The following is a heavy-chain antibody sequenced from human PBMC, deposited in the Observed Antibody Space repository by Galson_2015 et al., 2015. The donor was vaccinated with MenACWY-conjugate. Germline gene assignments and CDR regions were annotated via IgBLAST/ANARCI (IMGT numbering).Heavy chain of an antibody. Sequence: SLRLSCAASGFTFDDYAMHWVRQAPGKGLEWVSGISWNSGSIGYADSVKGRFTISRDNAKNSLYLQMNSLRAEDTALYYCAKDIPNKVVATPSGDFYGCCMD. D-gene: IGHD1-26*01. CDR2: ISWNSGSI. J-gene: IGHJ6*01. CDR3: AKDIPNKVVATPSGDFYGCCMD. V-gene: IGHV3-9*01. CDR1: GFTFDDYA.